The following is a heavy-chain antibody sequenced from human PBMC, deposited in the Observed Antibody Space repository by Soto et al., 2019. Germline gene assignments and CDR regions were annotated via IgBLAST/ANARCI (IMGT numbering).Heavy chain of an antibody. V-gene: IGHV1-18*01. D-gene: IGHD2-2*01. CDR2: ISLYSDGT. J-gene: IGHJ5*02. CDR1: GYTFSNYG. CDR3: ARVVPGAEAWFGP. Sequence: QVQLVQSGGEVKRPGASVKVSCKTSGYTFSNYGITWVRQAPGQPLEWLGWISLYSDGTNYAQKFQGRVSMTTDTSTTTAYRELRSLRSDDTAVYYCARVVPGAEAWFGPWGQGTRVTVSS.